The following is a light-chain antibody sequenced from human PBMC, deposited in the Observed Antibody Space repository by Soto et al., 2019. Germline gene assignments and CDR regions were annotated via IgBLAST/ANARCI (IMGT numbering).Light chain of an antibody. CDR1: QSLSSNF. J-gene: IGKJ1*01. CDR3: QQYEISTWT. Sequence: IVLTQAPATLSLSPGERYTLSCMASQSLSSNFLAWYQQKHGQPPRXXIYDSSTRATGFPDRFSGIGSGTAVTINIIRLETEDVAVYEGQQYEISTWTFGQGTKVDIK. CDR2: DSS. V-gene: IGKV3-20*01.